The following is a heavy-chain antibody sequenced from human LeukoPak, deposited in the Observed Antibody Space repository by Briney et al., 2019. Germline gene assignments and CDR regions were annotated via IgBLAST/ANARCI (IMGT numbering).Heavy chain of an antibody. D-gene: IGHD1-26*01. CDR2: TTSSSSYI. CDR1: GFTFSSYN. CDR3: ARDPYSGSYSADVHYYYMDV. J-gene: IGHJ6*03. Sequence: GGSLRLSCAASGFTFSSYNMNWVRQAPGKGLEWVSSTTSSSSYIYYAVSVKGRFTISRDNAKNSLYLQMNSLTAEDTAVYYCARDPYSGSYSADVHYYYMDVWGKGTTVTVSS. V-gene: IGHV3-21*06.